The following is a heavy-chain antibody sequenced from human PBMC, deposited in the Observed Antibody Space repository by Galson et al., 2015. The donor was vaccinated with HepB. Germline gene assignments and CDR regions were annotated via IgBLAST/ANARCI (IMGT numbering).Heavy chain of an antibody. V-gene: IGHV3-21*01. CDR2: ISSSSSYI. D-gene: IGHD4-17*01. CDR1: GFTFSSYS. CDR3: ARADGDASYYFDY. J-gene: IGHJ4*02. Sequence: SLRLSCAASGFTFSSYSMNWVRQAPGKGLEWVSSISSSSSYIYYADSVKGRFTISRDNAKNSLYLQMNSLRAEDTAVYYCARADGDASYYFDYWGQGTLVTVSS.